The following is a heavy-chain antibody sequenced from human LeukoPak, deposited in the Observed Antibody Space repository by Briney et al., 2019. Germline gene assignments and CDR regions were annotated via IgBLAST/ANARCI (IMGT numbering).Heavy chain of an antibody. J-gene: IGHJ4*02. CDR2: ISAYNGNT. CDR3: ARDPGSGHYDFWSGYSS. D-gene: IGHD3-3*01. V-gene: IGHV1-18*01. Sequence: GASVKVSCKASGYTFTSYGISWVRQAPGQGLEWMGWISAYNGNTNYAQKLQGRVTMTTDTSTSTAYMELRSLRSDDTAVYYCARDPGSGHYDFWSGYSSWGQGTLVTVSS. CDR1: GYTFTSYG.